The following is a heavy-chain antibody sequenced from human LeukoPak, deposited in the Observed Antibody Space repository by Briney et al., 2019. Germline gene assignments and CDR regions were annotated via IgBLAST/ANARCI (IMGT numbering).Heavy chain of an antibody. CDR1: GFTFSSYW. D-gene: IGHD3-9*01. J-gene: IGHJ5*01. Sequence: GGSLRLSCAASGFTFSSYWMHWVRQAPGKGLVWVSRIKGDGSHTIYADSVKGRFTISRDNAKSTLYLQMKSLRVEDTAVYYCVRDWDHFDFDSWGQGTLVTVST. V-gene: IGHV3-74*01. CDR2: IKGDGSHT. CDR3: VRDWDHFDFDS.